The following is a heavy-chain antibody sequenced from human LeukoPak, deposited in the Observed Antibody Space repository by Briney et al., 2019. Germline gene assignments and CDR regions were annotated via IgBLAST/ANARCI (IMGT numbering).Heavy chain of an antibody. CDR2: IYYSGST. CDR3: ARGGLYYYDSSGYYSFDY. V-gene: IGHV4-59*12. CDR1: GGSISSYY. D-gene: IGHD3-22*01. J-gene: IGHJ4*02. Sequence: SETLSLTCTVSGGSISSYYWSWIRQPPGQGLEWIGYIYYSGSTNYNPSLKSRVTISVDTSKNQFSLKLSSVTAADTAVYYCARGGLYYYDSSGYYSFDYWGQGTLVTVSS.